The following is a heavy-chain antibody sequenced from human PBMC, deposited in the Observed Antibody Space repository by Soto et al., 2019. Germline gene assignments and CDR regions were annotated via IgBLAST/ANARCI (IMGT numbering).Heavy chain of an antibody. Sequence: QVQLVQSGAEVKKPGASVKVSCKASGYTFTGYYMHWVRQAPGQGLEWMGWINPSSGGTNYAQKFQGWVTMTRDTSISTAYMELSTLRSDDTAMYYCARGPGDFWSGYFDYWGQGTLVTVSS. J-gene: IGHJ4*02. V-gene: IGHV1-2*04. CDR1: GYTFTGYY. D-gene: IGHD3-3*01. CDR2: INPSSGGT. CDR3: ARGPGDFWSGYFDY.